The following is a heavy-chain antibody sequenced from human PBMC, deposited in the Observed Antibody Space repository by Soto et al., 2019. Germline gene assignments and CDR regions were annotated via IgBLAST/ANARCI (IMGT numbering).Heavy chain of an antibody. J-gene: IGHJ6*02. V-gene: IGHV1-3*01. CDR2: VNAGNGDT. CDR1: GYTFTTYA. Sequence: QVQLVQSGAEVKKPGASVKVSCKASGYTFTTYAIHWVRQALGQRLEWMGWVNAGNGDTRYSQKFQGRVTFTRDTSATTAYMELSSLRSEDTAIYYCARSITVVSYGMDVWGQGTTVTVSS. CDR3: ARSITVVSYGMDV. D-gene: IGHD1-20*01.